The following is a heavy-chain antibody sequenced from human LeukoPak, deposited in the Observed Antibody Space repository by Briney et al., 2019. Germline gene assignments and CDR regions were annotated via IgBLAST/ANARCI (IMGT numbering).Heavy chain of an antibody. CDR3: ARDRYCAVTTCYTADY. Sequence: EPGGSLRLSCTASGFTFSSYNMNWVRQAPGKGLEWISYITSSSSTIYYADSVKGRFIISRDNAKNSLYLQMNSLRAEDTAVYYCARDRYCAVTTCYTADYWGQGTVVTVSS. CDR1: GFTFSSYN. D-gene: IGHD2-2*02. CDR2: ITSSSSTI. V-gene: IGHV3-48*01. J-gene: IGHJ4*02.